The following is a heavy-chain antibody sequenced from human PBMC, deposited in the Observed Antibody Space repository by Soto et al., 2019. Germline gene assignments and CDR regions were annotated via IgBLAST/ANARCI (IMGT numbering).Heavy chain of an antibody. CDR3: ASITGTSRFRHAFDI. CDR2: IYPGDSDT. D-gene: IGHD1-7*01. Sequence: XESLTISFKGSGYSFTSYWVVWVRQMPGKGLEWMGIIYPGDSDTRYSPSLQGQVTISADKSISTAYLQWSSLKASDTAMYYCASITGTSRFRHAFDIWGQGTMVTVSS. V-gene: IGHV5-51*01. CDR1: GYSFTSYW. J-gene: IGHJ3*02.